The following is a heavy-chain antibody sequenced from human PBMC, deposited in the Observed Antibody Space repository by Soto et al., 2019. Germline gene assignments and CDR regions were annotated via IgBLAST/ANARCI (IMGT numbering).Heavy chain of an antibody. Sequence: QVQLVQSGAEVKKPGSSVKVSCKASGGAFSSYAISWVRQAPGQGLEWMGGNLPLFNISNYAQKFQGRVTITADEPTSTAYMDLSNLTSEDTAVYYYARRRIGYGSWYFDLWGRGTLITVS. J-gene: IGHJ2*01. CDR3: ARRRIGYGSWYFDL. CDR2: NLPLFNIS. V-gene: IGHV1-69*01. D-gene: IGHD3-10*01. CDR1: GGAFSSYA.